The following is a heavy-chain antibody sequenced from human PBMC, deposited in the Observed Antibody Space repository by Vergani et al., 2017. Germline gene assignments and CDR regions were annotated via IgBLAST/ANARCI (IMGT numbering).Heavy chain of an antibody. CDR2: ISSRSSYI. V-gene: IGHV3-21*01. J-gene: IGHJ6*02. Sequence: EVQLLESGGGLVQPGGSLRLSCAASGFTFSSYSMNWVRQAPGKGLEWVSSISSRSSYIYYSDSVKGRFTISRDNAKTSLYLQMNSLRAEDTAVYYCSRPNYYDSSGTSYYYYGMDVWGRGTTVAVSS. CDR1: GFTFSSYS. D-gene: IGHD3-22*01. CDR3: SRPNYYDSSGTSYYYYGMDV.